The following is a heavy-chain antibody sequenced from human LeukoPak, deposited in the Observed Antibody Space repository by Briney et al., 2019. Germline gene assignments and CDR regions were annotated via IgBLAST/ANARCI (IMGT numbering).Heavy chain of an antibody. CDR1: GYTFTSYG. CDR3: ARDPPRITIFGVVPLHRMDV. CDR2: ISAYNGNT. D-gene: IGHD3-3*01. J-gene: IGHJ6*02. V-gene: IGHV1-18*01. Sequence: VSVTVSCKASGYTFTSYGISWVRQAPGQGLEWMGWISAYNGNTNYAQKLQGRVTMTTDTSTSTAYMELRSLRSDDTAVYYCARDPPRITIFGVVPLHRMDVWGQGTTVTVSS.